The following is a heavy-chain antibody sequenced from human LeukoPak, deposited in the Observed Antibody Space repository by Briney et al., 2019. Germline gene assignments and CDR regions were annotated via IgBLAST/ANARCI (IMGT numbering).Heavy chain of an antibody. CDR3: ARGAKYDFWSGYYIY. CDR1: GGSISSYY. D-gene: IGHD3-3*01. V-gene: IGHV4-59*01. J-gene: IGHJ4*02. CDR2: IYYSGST. Sequence: PSETLSLTCTVSGGSISSYYWSWIRQPPGKGLEWVWYIYYSGSTNYNPSLKSRVTISVDTSKNQSSLKLSSVPAADPAVYYCARGAKYDFWSGYYIYWGQGTLVTVSS.